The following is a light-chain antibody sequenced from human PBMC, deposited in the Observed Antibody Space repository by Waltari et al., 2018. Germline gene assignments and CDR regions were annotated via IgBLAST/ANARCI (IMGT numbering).Light chain of an antibody. V-gene: IGKV1-33*01. J-gene: IGKJ3*01. CDR1: QGIHNW. Sequence: DIQMTQSPSSLSASVGDRVTITCKASQGIHNWLAWYQQKPGKAPKLLIYRASNLETVVLSRCSGSGYGTDFSFTIRSLQPEDIVTYYCQQHDNFLVTFGPGTKLAIK. CDR3: QQHDNFLVT. CDR2: RAS.